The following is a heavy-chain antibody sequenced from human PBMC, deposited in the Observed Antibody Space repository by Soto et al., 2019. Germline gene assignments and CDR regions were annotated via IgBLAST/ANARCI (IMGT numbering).Heavy chain of an antibody. CDR3: ARLTTILFGGWFDP. V-gene: IGHV4-59*08. CDR2: IYYSGTT. J-gene: IGHJ5*02. CDR1: GGSISPYY. D-gene: IGHD3-10*02. Sequence: QVQLQESGPGLVKPSETLSLTCTVSGGSISPYYWSWIRQPPGKGLEWIGNIYYSGTTYYNPSLRGRVTISVDASKKQISRKLSSVTAADTAVYFCARLTTILFGGWFDPWGQGTLVTVSS.